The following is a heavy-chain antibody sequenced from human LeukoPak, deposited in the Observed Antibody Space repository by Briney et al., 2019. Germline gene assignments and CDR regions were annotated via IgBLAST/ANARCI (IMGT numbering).Heavy chain of an antibody. Sequence: ASVKVSCKASGYTFTSYNINWVRQATGQGLEWMGWMNPISGNTGHAQKFQGRVTMTRDTSISTAYMELSSLRSEDTAVYYCARGPPIRGYRYGYDTGYYYSYSMDVWGEGTTVTISS. CDR3: ARGPPIRGYRYGYDTGYYYSYSMDV. D-gene: IGHD5-18*01. CDR2: MNPISGNT. V-gene: IGHV1-8*01. J-gene: IGHJ6*03. CDR1: GYTFTSYN.